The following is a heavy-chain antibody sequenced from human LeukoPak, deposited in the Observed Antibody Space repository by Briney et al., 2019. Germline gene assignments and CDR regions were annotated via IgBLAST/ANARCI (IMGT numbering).Heavy chain of an antibody. CDR3: ARGGSAAKYYFDS. J-gene: IGHJ4*02. CDR2: IFYSGTT. CDR1: NDPISPLS. Sequence: SGTLSLPCPVPNDPISPLSWGWIRPPPGKGWEFIGYIFYSGTTNFNPSLKSRVTLSVDTSKNQFSLRLNSVTAADTAVYYCARGGSAAKYYFDSWGQGTLVTVSS. V-gene: IGHV4-59*11. D-gene: IGHD6-13*01.